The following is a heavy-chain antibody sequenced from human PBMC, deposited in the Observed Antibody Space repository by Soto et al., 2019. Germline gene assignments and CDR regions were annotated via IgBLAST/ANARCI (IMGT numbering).Heavy chain of an antibody. Sequence: ASVKVSCKASGYTFTSYGISWVRQAPGQGLEWMGWISAYNGNTNYAQKLQGRVTMTTDTSTSTAYMELRSLRSDDTAVYYCARVASTLRFGELLEGYFDYWGQGTLVTVSS. CDR2: ISAYNGNT. V-gene: IGHV1-18*01. CDR1: GYTFTSYG. CDR3: ARVASTLRFGELLEGYFDY. D-gene: IGHD3-10*01. J-gene: IGHJ4*02.